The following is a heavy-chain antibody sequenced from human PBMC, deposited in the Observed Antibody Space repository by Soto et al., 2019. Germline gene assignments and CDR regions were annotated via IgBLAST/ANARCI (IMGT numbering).Heavy chain of an antibody. CDR3: ATTGPY. CDR2: IWYDGSNK. J-gene: IGHJ4*02. Sequence: GGSLRLSCTASGFTFSNYGIHWVRQAPGKGLEWVAVIWYDGSNKYYADSVKGRFTISRDNSKNTVALQMNSLRDEDSAAYYCATTGPYWGQGTLVTVSS. CDR1: GFTFSNYG. V-gene: IGHV3-33*01.